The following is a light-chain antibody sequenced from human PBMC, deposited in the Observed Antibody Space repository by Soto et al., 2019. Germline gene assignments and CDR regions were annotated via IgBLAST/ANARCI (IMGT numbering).Light chain of an antibody. V-gene: IGLV2-14*01. CDR1: SSXVGGYNY. J-gene: IGLJ3*02. CDR3: SSYTSSSLRV. CDR2: EVS. Sequence: QSALTQPASVSGSPGQSITISCTGXSSXVGGYNYVSWYQQHPGKAPKLMIYEVSNRPSGVSNRFSGSKSGNTASLTISGLQAEDEADYYCSSYTSSSLRVFGGGTKLTVL.